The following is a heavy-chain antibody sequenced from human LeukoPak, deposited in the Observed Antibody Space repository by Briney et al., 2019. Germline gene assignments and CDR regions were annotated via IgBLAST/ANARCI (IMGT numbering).Heavy chain of an antibody. CDR1: GGSISSYY. Sequence: PSETLSLTCTVSGGSISSYYWSWIRQPPGKGLEWIGYIYYSGSTNYNPSLKSRVTISVDTSKNQFSLKLSSVTAADTAVYYCASLVGATELYYGMDVWGQGTTVTVSS. D-gene: IGHD1-26*01. V-gene: IGHV4-59*01. J-gene: IGHJ6*02. CDR3: ASLVGATELYYGMDV. CDR2: IYYSGST.